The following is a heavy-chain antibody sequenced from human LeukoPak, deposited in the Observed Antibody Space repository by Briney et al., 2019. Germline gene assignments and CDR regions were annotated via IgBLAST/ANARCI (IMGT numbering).Heavy chain of an antibody. CDR2: IDAGGGPT. Sequence: GGCLRLSPAASGFTLRKYAMSGVRQAPGKGLGWVSVIDAGGGPTYCADSVKGRFTIFTDNTKNALYLQMNSLRVEDVAVYFCAKNSGYSWQYFFDYWGQGTLVTVSS. CDR1: GFTLRKYA. D-gene: IGHD6-25*01. CDR3: AKNSGYSWQYFFDY. J-gene: IGHJ4*02. V-gene: IGHV3-23*01.